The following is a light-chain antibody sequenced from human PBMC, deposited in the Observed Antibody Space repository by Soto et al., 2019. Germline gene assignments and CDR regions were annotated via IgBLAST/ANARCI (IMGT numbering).Light chain of an antibody. CDR3: LQYNKWPPFT. CDR1: QSVNTN. Sequence: EIVMTQSPATLSVFPGERATLSCRASQSVNTNLAWYQKRPGQPPRLHIYDAFTRATGTPGRFSGSGSGTEFTLTIDSLQSEDFAVYYCLQYNKWPPFTFGPGTKVDIK. J-gene: IGKJ3*01. CDR2: DAF. V-gene: IGKV3-15*01.